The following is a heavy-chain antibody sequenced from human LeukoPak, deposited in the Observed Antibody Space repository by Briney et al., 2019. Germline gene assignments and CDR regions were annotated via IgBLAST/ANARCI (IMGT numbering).Heavy chain of an antibody. CDR2: INSDGSST. CDR1: GFTFSSHW. CDR3: ASPQSGDYGALYFQH. D-gene: IGHD4-17*01. J-gene: IGHJ1*01. V-gene: IGHV3-74*01. Sequence: PGGSLRLSCAASGFTFSSHWMYWVRQAPGKGLVWVSRINSDGSSTSYADSVKGRFTISRDNAKNTLYLQVNGLRVEDTAVYYCASPQSGDYGALYFQHWGPGTLVTVSS.